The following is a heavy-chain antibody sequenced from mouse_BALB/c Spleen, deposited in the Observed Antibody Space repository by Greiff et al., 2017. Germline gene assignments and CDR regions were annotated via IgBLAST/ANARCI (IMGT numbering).Heavy chain of an antibody. CDR1: GYTFTSYW. CDR2: INPSTGYT. D-gene: IGHD2-13*01. J-gene: IGHJ1*01. V-gene: IGHV1-7*01. Sequence: VQLLESGAELAKPGASVKMSCTASGYTFTSYWMYWVNQRPGQGLEWIGYINPSTGYTYYNQKFKDKATLTADKTTSTDYMQLSSLTSEDSAVYYMARRYGDGNYEAMDGWGAGTTVTVSS. CDR3: ARRYGDGNYEAMDG.